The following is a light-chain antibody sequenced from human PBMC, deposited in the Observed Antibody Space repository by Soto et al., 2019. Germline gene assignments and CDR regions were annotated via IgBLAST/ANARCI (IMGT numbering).Light chain of an antibody. CDR1: QSVSSSY. CDR3: QQYGSSHAT. Sequence: EIVLTQSPGTLSLSPGERATLSCRASQSVSSSYLAWYQQKPGQAPRLLIYGASSRATGIPDRFSGSGSGTDFPLTISRLEPEDFAVYYCQQYGSSHATFGQGTKVEIK. J-gene: IGKJ1*01. CDR2: GAS. V-gene: IGKV3-20*01.